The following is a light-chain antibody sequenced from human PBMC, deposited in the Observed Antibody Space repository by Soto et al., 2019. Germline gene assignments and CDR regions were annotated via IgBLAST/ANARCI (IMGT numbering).Light chain of an antibody. J-gene: IGLJ1*01. Sequence: QSALTQPASVSGSPGQSITISCTGTSSYVAGYNYVSWYQHHPGKAPKLMIYDVTNRPSGVSNRFSGSKSGNTASLTISGLQAEDEADYYCSSYTSISTRVFGTGTKLTVL. CDR1: SSYVAGYNY. CDR2: DVT. CDR3: SSYTSISTRV. V-gene: IGLV2-14*03.